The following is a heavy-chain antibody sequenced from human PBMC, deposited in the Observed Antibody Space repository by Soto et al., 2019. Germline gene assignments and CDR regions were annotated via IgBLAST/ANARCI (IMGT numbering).Heavy chain of an antibody. CDR2: FSSSGRT. D-gene: IGHD6-19*01. CDR3: ARFPRTTVHGTGTDY. Sequence: QLQLQESGPGLVEPSETLSLTCAVSGDSISMSDYFWGWIRQPPGKGLEWIGSFSSSGRTFYNPSLKSRVSMSLDTSKTQFSLRLSSVTAADTAVYFCARFPRTTVHGTGTDYWGRGSLVTVSS. CDR1: GDSISMSDYF. V-gene: IGHV4-39*01. J-gene: IGHJ4*02.